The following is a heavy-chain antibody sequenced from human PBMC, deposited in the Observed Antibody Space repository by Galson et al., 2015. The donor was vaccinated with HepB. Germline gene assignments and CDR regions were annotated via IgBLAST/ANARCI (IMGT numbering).Heavy chain of an antibody. V-gene: IGHV3-73*01. CDR2: IRSKATNFAA. CDR3: VRSGDFSGYSSR. J-gene: IGHJ4*02. CDR1: GFTFSGSA. D-gene: IGHD6-13*01. Sequence: SLRLSCAASGFTFSGSAIHWVCQASGKGPEWIGHIRSKATNFAALYVPSPKGRFTISRDDSKNLAYLHMRSLKTDDTAVYYCVRSGDFSGYSSRWGQGTLVTVSS.